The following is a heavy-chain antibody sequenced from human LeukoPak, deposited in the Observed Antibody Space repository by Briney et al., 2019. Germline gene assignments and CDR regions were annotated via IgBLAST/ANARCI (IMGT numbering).Heavy chain of an antibody. CDR1: GFTFSDFY. D-gene: IGHD6-13*01. CDR3: ARIPEVYSSSWSLDY. Sequence: GGSQRLSCAASGFTFSDFYMSWIRQAPGKGLEWVSYISSSSSYTNYAASVKGRFTISRDNAKNSLYLQMNSLRAEDTAVYYCARIPEVYSSSWSLDYWGQGTLVTVSS. CDR2: ISSSSSYT. J-gene: IGHJ4*02. V-gene: IGHV3-11*03.